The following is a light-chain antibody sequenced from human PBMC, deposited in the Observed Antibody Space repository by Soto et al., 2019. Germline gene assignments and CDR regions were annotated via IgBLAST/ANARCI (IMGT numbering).Light chain of an antibody. V-gene: IGLV1-40*01. CDR3: QSYDSSLSVSV. CDR1: SSNIGAGYD. J-gene: IGLJ2*01. CDR2: GNS. Sequence: QSVLTQPPSVSGAPGQRVTISCTGSSSNIGAGYDVHWYQQLPGTAPKLLIYGNSNRPSGVPDRFSGSKSGTSASLAITGLQAEDEADYYCQSYDSSLSVSVFGGGTKFTVI.